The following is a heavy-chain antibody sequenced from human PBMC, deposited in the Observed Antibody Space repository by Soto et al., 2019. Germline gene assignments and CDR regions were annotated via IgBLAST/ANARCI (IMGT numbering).Heavy chain of an antibody. V-gene: IGHV1-46*01. J-gene: IGHJ6*02. D-gene: IGHD3-10*01. CDR1: GYTFTSYY. Sequence: QVQLVQSGAEVKKPGASVKVSCKASGYTFTSYYMHWVRQAPGQGLEWMGIINPSGGSTSYAQKFQGRVTMTRDTSTSTVYMELSSLRSEDTAVYYCARGDPEGYGSGRDGMDGWGQGTTVTVSS. CDR3: ARGDPEGYGSGRDGMDG. CDR2: INPSGGST.